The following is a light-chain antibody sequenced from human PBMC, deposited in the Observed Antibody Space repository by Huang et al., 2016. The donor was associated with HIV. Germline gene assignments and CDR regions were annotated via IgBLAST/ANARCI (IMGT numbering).Light chain of an antibody. CDR2: WAA. Sequence: DIVMTQSPDSLAVSLGERATINCKSSQSILKRSNNKNYLAWYQQKAGQPPKLLIYWAATRGSGVPDRFSGSGSGTDFTLTISSLQAEDVAIYYCHQYYTTLRTFGQGTRVEVK. V-gene: IGKV4-1*01. CDR1: QSILKRSNNKNY. J-gene: IGKJ1*01. CDR3: HQYYTTLRT.